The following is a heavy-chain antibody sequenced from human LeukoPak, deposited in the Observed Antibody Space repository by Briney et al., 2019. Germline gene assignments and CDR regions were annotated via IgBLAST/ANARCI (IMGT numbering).Heavy chain of an antibody. CDR2: IVGRGDVT. D-gene: IGHD2-21*02. V-gene: IGHV3-23*01. CDR1: GFTFNSYT. J-gene: IGHJ4*02. CDR3: AKSSGDWPSPFDY. Sequence: RESLRLSCTASGFTFNSYTMSWVRQAQGRGMEWISAIVGRGDVTDHADSVKGRFTVSRDNSRNTLYLQMNSLRVEDTAVYYCAKSSGDWPSPFDYSGQGAPLSVSS.